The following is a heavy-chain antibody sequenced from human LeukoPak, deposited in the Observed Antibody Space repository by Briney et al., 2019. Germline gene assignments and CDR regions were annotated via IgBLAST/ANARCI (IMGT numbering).Heavy chain of an antibody. Sequence: GASVKVSYKASGYTFTSYGISWVRQAPGQGLEWMGWISAYNGNTNYAQKLQGRVTMTTDTSTSTAYMELRSLRSDDTAVYYCAREGTGTPGIYYFDYWGQGTLVTVSS. V-gene: IGHV1-18*04. CDR2: ISAYNGNT. J-gene: IGHJ4*02. D-gene: IGHD1-1*01. CDR1: GYTFTSYG. CDR3: AREGTGTPGIYYFDY.